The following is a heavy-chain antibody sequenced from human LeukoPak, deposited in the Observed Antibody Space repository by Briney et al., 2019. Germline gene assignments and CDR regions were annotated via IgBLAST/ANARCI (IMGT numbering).Heavy chain of an antibody. CDR2: ISGTGTTI. D-gene: IGHD3-22*01. V-gene: IGHV3-11*04. CDR1: GLTFSDYY. Sequence: PGGSLRLSCAASGLTFSDYYMTWIRQAPGKGLEWVSSISGTGTTIYSADSVRGRFTVSRDNARNSLFLHMNSLRAEDTAVYYCAGQITMIVVVPYFDYWGQGTLVTVSS. J-gene: IGHJ4*02. CDR3: AGQITMIVVVPYFDY.